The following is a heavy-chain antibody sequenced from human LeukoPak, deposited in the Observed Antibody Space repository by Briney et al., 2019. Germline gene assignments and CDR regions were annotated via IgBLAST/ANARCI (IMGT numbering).Heavy chain of an antibody. CDR3: AKGLFPVVAANWFDY. Sequence: GGSLRLSCAASGFTFSSYAMSWVRQAPGKGLEWVSVISGSGGITYYADSVEGRFTISRDKSKNTLYLQMNSLRAEDTAVYYCAKGLFPVVAANWFDYWGQGTLVTVSS. D-gene: IGHD2-15*01. CDR1: GFTFSSYA. CDR2: ISGSGGIT. V-gene: IGHV3-23*01. J-gene: IGHJ4*02.